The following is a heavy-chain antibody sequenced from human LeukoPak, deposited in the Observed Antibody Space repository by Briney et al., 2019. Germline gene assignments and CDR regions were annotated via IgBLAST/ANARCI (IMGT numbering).Heavy chain of an antibody. CDR3: ARGHCSTATCYTVYFDY. J-gene: IGHJ4*02. CDR1: GGSVTSGNYY. D-gene: IGHD2-2*01. Sequence: SETLSLTCTVSGGSVTSGNYYWTWIRQHPGKGLEWIGYIHYSGSTYYNPSLESRVAISADRSKNQFSLRLNSVTAEDTAMYLCARGHCSTATCYTVYFDYWGQGTLLTVSS. V-gene: IGHV4-31*03. CDR2: IHYSGST.